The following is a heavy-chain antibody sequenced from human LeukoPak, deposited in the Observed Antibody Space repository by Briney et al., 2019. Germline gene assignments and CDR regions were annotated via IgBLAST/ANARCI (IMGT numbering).Heavy chain of an antibody. CDR3: TRGSIAYYYMDV. V-gene: IGHV4-59*01. Sequence: PSETLSLTCTVSGGSISSYYWSWSRQPPRKGLECIGYIYYSGSTNYNPSLKSRVTISVDTSKNQFSLKLGSVTAADTAVYYCTRGSIAYYYMDVWGKGTTVTISS. J-gene: IGHJ6*03. CDR1: GGSISSYY. D-gene: IGHD3-22*01. CDR2: IYYSGST.